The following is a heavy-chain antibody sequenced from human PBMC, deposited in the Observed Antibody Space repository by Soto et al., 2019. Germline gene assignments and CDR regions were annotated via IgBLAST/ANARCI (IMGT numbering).Heavy chain of an antibody. CDR1: GFTFSSYG. D-gene: IGHD2-15*01. CDR2: IWYDGSNK. Sequence: QVQLVESGGGVVQPGRSLRLSCAASGFTFSSYGMHWVRQAPGKGLEWVAVIWYDGSNKYYADSVKGRFTISRDNSKNTLYLQMNSRRAEDTAVYYCARDVTMVGYCSGGSCYSGIDYWGQGTLVTVSS. J-gene: IGHJ4*02. V-gene: IGHV3-33*01. CDR3: ARDVTMVGYCSGGSCYSGIDY.